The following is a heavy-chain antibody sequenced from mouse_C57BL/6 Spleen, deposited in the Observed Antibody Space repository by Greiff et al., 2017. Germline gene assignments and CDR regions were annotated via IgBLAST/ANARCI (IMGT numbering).Heavy chain of an antibody. J-gene: IGHJ3*01. CDR2: ISSGGSYT. D-gene: IGHD3-2*02. CDR1: GFTFSSYG. Sequence: EVMLVESGGDLVKPGGSLKLSCAASGFTFSSYGMSWVRQTPDKRLEWVATISSGGSYTYYPDSVKGRFTFSRDNAKNTLYLQMSSLKSEDTAMYYCARGTAQARWFAYWGQGTLVTVSA. CDR3: ARGTAQARWFAY. V-gene: IGHV5-6*02.